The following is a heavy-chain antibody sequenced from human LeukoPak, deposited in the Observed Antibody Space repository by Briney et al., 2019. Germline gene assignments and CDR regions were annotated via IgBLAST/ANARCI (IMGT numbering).Heavy chain of an antibody. V-gene: IGHV3-33*01. D-gene: IGHD3-10*01. CDR2: IWYDGSNK. Sequence: GGSLRLSCAASGFTFSSYGMHWVRQAPGKGLEWVAVIWYDGSNKYYADSVKGRFTISRDNSKNKLYLQMNSLRAEDTAVYYCARDNNYYGSGSYMEEFDYWGQGTLVTVSS. J-gene: IGHJ4*02. CDR3: ARDNNYYGSGSYMEEFDY. CDR1: GFTFSSYG.